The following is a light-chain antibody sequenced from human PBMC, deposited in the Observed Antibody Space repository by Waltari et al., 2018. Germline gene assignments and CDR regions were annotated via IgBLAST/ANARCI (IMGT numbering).Light chain of an antibody. CDR3: AAWDDSLNAWV. CDR1: SATIGSNT. J-gene: IGLJ3*02. V-gene: IGLV1-44*01. Sequence: QSVLTQPPSASGTPGQSVTISCSGSSATIGSNTVNWYQQLPGTAPTLLIYSNHQRPSGVPDRFSASKSGTSASLAISGLQSGDGADFYCAAWDDSLNAWVFGGGTKLTVL. CDR2: SNH.